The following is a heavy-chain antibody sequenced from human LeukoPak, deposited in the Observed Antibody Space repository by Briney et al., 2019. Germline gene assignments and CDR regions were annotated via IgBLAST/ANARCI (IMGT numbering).Heavy chain of an antibody. CDR3: AKTSTSYCAGDCLPGYFDL. CDR2: IYWNSGSI. J-gene: IGHJ2*01. CDR1: GFTFDDYA. D-gene: IGHD2-21*02. V-gene: IGHV3-9*03. Sequence: GGSLRLSCAGPGFTFDDYAMHWVRQAPGKGLEWVSGIYWNSGSIRYAASVKGRFTISRDNAKDSLYLQMNSLRAEDMALYYCAKTSTSYCAGDCLPGYFDLWGRGTLVTVSS.